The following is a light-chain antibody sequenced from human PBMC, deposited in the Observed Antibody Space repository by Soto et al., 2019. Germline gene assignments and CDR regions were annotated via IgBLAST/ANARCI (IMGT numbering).Light chain of an antibody. Sequence: QSALTQPASVSGSPGQSITISCTGTNSDVGGYNYVSWYQQHPGKAPKFMIYDVSSRPSGVSDRFSGSKSGNTASLTISGLQAEEEADYYCSSYTTSNTRQIVFGTGTKLTVL. J-gene: IGLJ1*01. CDR3: SSYTTSNTRQIV. V-gene: IGLV2-14*01. CDR2: DVS. CDR1: NSDVGGYNY.